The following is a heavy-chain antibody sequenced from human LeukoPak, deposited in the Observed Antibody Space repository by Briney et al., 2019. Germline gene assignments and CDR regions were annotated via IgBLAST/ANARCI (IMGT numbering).Heavy chain of an antibody. J-gene: IGHJ3*02. CDR2: IIPIFGTA. CDR3: ARDMAALHDAFDI. CDR1: GGTFSSFA. V-gene: IGHV1-69*13. D-gene: IGHD2-2*01. Sequence: GASVKVSCKASGGTFSSFAISWVRQAPGQGLEWMGGIIPIFGTANYAQKFQGRVTITADESTSTACMELSSLRSEDTAVYYCARDMAALHDAFDIWGQGTMVTVSS.